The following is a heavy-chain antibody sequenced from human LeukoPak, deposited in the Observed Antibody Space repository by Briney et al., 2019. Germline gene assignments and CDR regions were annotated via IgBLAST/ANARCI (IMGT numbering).Heavy chain of an antibody. CDR2: IYTSGST. Sequence: SETLSLTCTVSGGSISSYYWSWIRQPAGKGLEWIGRIYTSGSTNYNPSLKSRVTMSVDTSKNQFSLKLSSVTAADTAVFYCARGHDSSGSEDYWGQGTLVTVSS. CDR1: GGSISSYY. D-gene: IGHD3-22*01. J-gene: IGHJ4*02. V-gene: IGHV4-4*07. CDR3: ARGHDSSGSEDY.